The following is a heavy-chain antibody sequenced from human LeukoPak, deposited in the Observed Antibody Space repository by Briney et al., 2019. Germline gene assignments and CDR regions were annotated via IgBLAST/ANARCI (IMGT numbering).Heavy chain of an antibody. CDR1: GGSFSGYY. CDR3: ARVGSSGWYDY. D-gene: IGHD6-19*01. Sequence: PSETLSLTCGVYGGSFSGYYWTWIRQPPGKGLEWFGEINHSGITNYNPSLKSRVTISIDTSKSQFSLKLSSVTAADTAVYYCARVGSSGWYDYWGQGTLDTVSS. V-gene: IGHV4-34*01. CDR2: INHSGIT. J-gene: IGHJ4*02.